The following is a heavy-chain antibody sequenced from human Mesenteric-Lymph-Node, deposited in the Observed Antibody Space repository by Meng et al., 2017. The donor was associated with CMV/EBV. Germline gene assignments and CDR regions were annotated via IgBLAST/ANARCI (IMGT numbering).Heavy chain of an antibody. CDR3: AKEGGYCSTNSCLKYYFDY. CDR2: ISYDGSNK. CDR1: GFTFDNYA. Sequence: LSLTCAASGFTFDNYALNWVRQAPGKGLEWVAVISYDGSNKYYADSVKGRFTISRDNSKNTLYLQMNSLRAEDTAVYYCAKEGGYCSTNSCLKYYFDYWGQGTLVTVSS. D-gene: IGHD2-2*01. J-gene: IGHJ4*02. V-gene: IGHV3-30-3*01.